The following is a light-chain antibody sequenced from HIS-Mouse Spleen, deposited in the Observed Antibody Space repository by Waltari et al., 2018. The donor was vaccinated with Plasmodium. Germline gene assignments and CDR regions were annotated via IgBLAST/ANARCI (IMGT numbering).Light chain of an antibody. Sequence: QSALTQPRSVSGSPGQSVTISCTGTSSDVGGYNYVSWYQQHPGKAPKLMIYDVSKRPSGLPDRFSGTKSGNSASLTISGLQAEDEADYYCCSYAGSYTYVFVTWTKVTVL. V-gene: IGLV2-11*01. CDR3: CSYAGSYTYV. CDR1: SSDVGGYNY. J-gene: IGLJ1*01. CDR2: DVS.